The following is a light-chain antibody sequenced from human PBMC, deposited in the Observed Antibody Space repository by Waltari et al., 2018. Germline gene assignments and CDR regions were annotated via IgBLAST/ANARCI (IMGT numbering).Light chain of an antibody. CDR2: EVS. CDR1: SSDVGGYDY. V-gene: IGLV2-14*01. CDR3: TSYTSSGTLVV. J-gene: IGLJ2*01. Sequence: QSALTQPASVSGSPGHSITISCTGTSSDVGGYDYVSWYQQHPGKAPKLMIYEVSNRPSGVSNRFAASKSGNTASLTISGLQAEDEADYYCTSYTSSGTLVVFGGGTKLTVL.